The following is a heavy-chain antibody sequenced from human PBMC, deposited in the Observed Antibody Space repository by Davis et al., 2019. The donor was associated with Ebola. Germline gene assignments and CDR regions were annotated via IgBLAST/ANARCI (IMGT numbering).Heavy chain of an antibody. CDR3: AKAYGDYYYYYGMDV. D-gene: IGHD4-17*01. V-gene: IGHV3-23*01. Sequence: GASLKISCTASGFNFASYSMTWVRQAPGKGLEWVSAISGSGGSTYYADSVKGRFTISSDNSKNTLYLQMNSLRAEDTAVYYCAKAYGDYYYYYGMDVWGQGTTVTVSS. CDR2: ISGSGGST. J-gene: IGHJ6*02. CDR1: GFNFASYS.